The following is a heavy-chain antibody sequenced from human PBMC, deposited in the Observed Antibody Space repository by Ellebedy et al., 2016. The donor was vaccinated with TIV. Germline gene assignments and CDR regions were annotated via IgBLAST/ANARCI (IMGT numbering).Heavy chain of an antibody. CDR1: GGSISTGGSY. D-gene: IGHD3-9*01. CDR2: IYSSGST. Sequence: SETLSLTXTVSGGSISTGGSYWSWFRQHPGKGLKWIGYIYSSGSTYYNPSLKSRLTISVDTSKNQFFLNLTSVTAADTALYFCARATGLSKARAFDYWGQGTLVTVSS. V-gene: IGHV4-31*03. CDR3: ARATGLSKARAFDY. J-gene: IGHJ4*02.